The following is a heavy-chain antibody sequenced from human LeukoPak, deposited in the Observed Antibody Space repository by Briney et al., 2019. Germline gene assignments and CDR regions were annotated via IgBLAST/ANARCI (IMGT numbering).Heavy chain of an antibody. CDR2: ISPDGNSA. CDR3: ARGNQRVLDY. D-gene: IGHD1-1*01. CDR1: GFTFSSYW. Sequence: GGSLRLSCAASGFTFSSYWMHWVRQAPGKGPVWVSRISPDGNSAIYADSVNGRFTISRDNARNTLYLQMNSLRAEDGAMYYCARGNQRVLDYWGQGTLVTVSS. J-gene: IGHJ4*02. V-gene: IGHV3-74*01.